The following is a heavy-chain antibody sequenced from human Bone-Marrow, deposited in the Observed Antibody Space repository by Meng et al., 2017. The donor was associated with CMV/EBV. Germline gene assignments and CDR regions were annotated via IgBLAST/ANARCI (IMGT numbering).Heavy chain of an antibody. CDR3: ARDTSGGPYYYGMDV. CDR1: GFTFSSYD. Sequence: GGSLRLSCAASGFTFSSYDMHWVRQATGKGLEWVSAIGTAGDTYYPGSVKGRFTISRENAKNSLYLQMNSLRAGDTAVYYCARDTSGGPYYYGMDVWGQGTTVTVSS. V-gene: IGHV3-13*01. CDR2: IGTAGDT. J-gene: IGHJ6*02. D-gene: IGHD3-16*01.